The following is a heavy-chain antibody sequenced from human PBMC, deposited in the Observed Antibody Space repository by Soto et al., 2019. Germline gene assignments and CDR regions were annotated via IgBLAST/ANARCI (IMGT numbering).Heavy chain of an antibody. CDR3: AKGPKLNIGWPYYFDS. D-gene: IGHD6-19*01. CDR1: GFSLANFP. V-gene: IGHV3-48*02. Sequence: GGSLRLSCVASGFSLANFPMNWVRQTPGKGLEWISYISPRGDNIYYADSVKGRFTISRDNARNSLFLQMNSLTDEDAALYYCAKGPKLNIGWPYYFDSWGPVVTVTVSP. CDR2: ISPRGDNI. J-gene: IGHJ4*02.